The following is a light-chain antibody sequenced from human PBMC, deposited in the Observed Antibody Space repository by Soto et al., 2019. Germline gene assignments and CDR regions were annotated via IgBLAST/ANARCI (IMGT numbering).Light chain of an antibody. J-gene: IGLJ2*01. Sequence: QLVLTQSPSASASLGASVKLTCTLSSGHSSYAIAWHQQLPEKGPRFLMKLNSDGSHSKGDGVPDRFSGYRSGAECYLTISSLQSEDEADYDCQTWGTDTYVIFGGGTKL. CDR2: LNSDGSH. CDR1: SGHSSYA. CDR3: QTWGTDTYVI. V-gene: IGLV4-69*01.